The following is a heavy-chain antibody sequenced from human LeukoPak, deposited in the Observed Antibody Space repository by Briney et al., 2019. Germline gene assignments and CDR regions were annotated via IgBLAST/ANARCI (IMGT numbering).Heavy chain of an antibody. CDR3: ARLDSGDRWLQPDY. CDR1: GGSISGYY. Sequence: DPSETLSLTCTVSGGSISGYYWSWIRQPPGKGLEWIGYIYYSGSTNYNPSLKSRVTISVDTSKNQFSLKLSSVTAADTAVYYCARLDSGDRWLQPDYWGQGTLVTVSS. CDR2: IYYSGST. J-gene: IGHJ4*02. V-gene: IGHV4-59*08. D-gene: IGHD4-17*01.